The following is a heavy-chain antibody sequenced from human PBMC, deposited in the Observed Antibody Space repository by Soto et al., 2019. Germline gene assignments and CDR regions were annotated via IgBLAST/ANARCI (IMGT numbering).Heavy chain of an antibody. CDR3: ARTMTGSNYQYYYGMDV. D-gene: IGHD3-9*01. Sequence: LNISCRGSEYIFTSYWIGWVRQMPGTGPEWMGIIYPGDSDTRYSPSFQGQVTISVDKSVTTAYLQWSSLKASDSAMYYCARTMTGSNYQYYYGMDVWGQGTTVTVSS. CDR1: EYIFTSYW. V-gene: IGHV5-51*01. CDR2: IYPGDSDT. J-gene: IGHJ6*02.